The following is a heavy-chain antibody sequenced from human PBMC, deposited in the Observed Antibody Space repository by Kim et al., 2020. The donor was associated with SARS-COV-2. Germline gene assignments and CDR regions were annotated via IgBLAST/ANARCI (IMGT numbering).Heavy chain of an antibody. J-gene: IGHJ4*02. V-gene: IGHV6-1*01. CDR3: AREVLWVAVAAPLDY. D-gene: IGHD6-19*01. Sequence: VSVKSRITINPDTSKNQFSLQLNSVPPEDTAVYYCAREVLWVAVAAPLDYWGQGTLLTVSS.